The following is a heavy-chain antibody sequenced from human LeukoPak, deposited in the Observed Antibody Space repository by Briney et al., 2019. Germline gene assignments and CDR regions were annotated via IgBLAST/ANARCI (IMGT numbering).Heavy chain of an antibody. V-gene: IGHV3-48*01. J-gene: IGHJ5*02. Sequence: PGGSLRLSCAASGFTFSSYSMNWVRQAPGKGLEWVSYISRSSSTIYYADSVKGRFTISRDNAKNSVYLQMNSLRAEDTAVCYCAREQLVRPSWVSKENWFDPWGQGTLVTVSS. CDR1: GFTFSSYS. CDR2: ISRSSSTI. CDR3: AREQLVRPSWVSKENWFDP. D-gene: IGHD6-13*01.